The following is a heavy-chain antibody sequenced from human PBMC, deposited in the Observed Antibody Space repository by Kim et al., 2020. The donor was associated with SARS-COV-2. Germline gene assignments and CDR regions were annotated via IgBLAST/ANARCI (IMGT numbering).Heavy chain of an antibody. V-gene: IGHV4-59*08. CDR2: IYSSGGT. J-gene: IGHJ4*02. Sequence: SETLSLTCTVSGGSISDYYWSWIRQPPGKGLEWIGNIYSSGGTNYNPSLKSRVTMSIDTSKNQFSLKLTSVTAADAAMYYCARLRPYSNSCDYFDYWGQ. D-gene: IGHD6-13*01. CDR3: ARLRPYSNSCDYFDY. CDR1: GGSISDYY.